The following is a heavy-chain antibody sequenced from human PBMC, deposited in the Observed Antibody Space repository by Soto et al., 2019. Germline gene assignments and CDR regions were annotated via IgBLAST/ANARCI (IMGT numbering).Heavy chain of an antibody. J-gene: IGHJ4*02. Sequence: GGSLRLSCAASGFTFSSYSMNWVRQAPGKGLEWVSYISSSSSTIYYADSVKGRFTISRDNAKNSLYLQMNSLRAEDTAVYYCARDRPSFGIPAAIYWGQGTLVTVSS. CDR2: ISSSSSTI. CDR3: ARDRPSFGIPAAIY. CDR1: GFTFSSYS. V-gene: IGHV3-48*01. D-gene: IGHD2-2*01.